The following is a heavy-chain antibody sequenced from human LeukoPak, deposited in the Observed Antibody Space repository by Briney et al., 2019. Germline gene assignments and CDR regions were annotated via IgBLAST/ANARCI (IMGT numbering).Heavy chain of an antibody. J-gene: IGHJ4*02. V-gene: IGHV3-21*01. D-gene: IGHD3-3*01. CDR2: ISSSSSYI. CDR3: ARDSKYYDFWSGHDY. CDR1: GFTFSSYS. Sequence: PGGSLRLSCAASGFTFSSYSMNWVRQAPGKGLEWVSSISSSSSYIYYADSVKGRFTISRDNAKNSLYLQMNSLRAEDTAVYYCARDSKYYDFWSGHDYWGQGTLVTVSS.